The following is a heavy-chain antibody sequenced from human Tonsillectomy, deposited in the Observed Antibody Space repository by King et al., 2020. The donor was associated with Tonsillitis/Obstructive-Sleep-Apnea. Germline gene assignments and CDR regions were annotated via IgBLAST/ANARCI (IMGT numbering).Heavy chain of an antibody. J-gene: IGHJ3*02. CDR2: INVDGSRP. CDR3: ARDHSGTGAAFDI. Sequence: VQLVESGGGLVQPGGSLRLSCAVSEFTFSSYSMHWVRRAQGKGLVWVSHINVDGSRPNYADSVKGRFTISRENAKNTLYLQMNSLRAEDTAVYYCARDHSGTGAAFDIWGQGTMLTVSS. CDR1: EFTFSSYS. V-gene: IGHV3-74*01. D-gene: IGHD1-1*01.